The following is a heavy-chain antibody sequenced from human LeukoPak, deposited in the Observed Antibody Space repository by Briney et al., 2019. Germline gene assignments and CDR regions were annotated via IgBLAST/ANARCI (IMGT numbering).Heavy chain of an antibody. CDR2: TYYRSKWYY. Sequence: SQTLSLTCAISGDXVSSNSASWNWIRQSPSRGLEWLGRTYYRSKWYYDYAASVKSRITINPDTTKNQFSLQLNSVTPEDTAVYYCSRGSAFDCWGQGTLVTVSS. V-gene: IGHV6-1*01. CDR3: SRGSAFDC. J-gene: IGHJ4*02. D-gene: IGHD6-6*01. CDR1: GDXVSSNSAS.